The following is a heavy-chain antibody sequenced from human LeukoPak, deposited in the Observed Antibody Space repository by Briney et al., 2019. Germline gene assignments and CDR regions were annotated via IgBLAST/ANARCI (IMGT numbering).Heavy chain of an antibody. J-gene: IGHJ5*02. CDR2: IYASGST. CDR3: ARKALPGDWFDP. CDR1: GDSISSYY. V-gene: IGHV4-4*07. Sequence: SETLSLTCTVSGDSISSYYWSWIRQPAGKGLEWIGRIYASGSTNYNPSLKSRVTMSLDTSKNQFSLNLSSVTAADTAVYYCARKALPGDWFDPWGQGTLVTVSS.